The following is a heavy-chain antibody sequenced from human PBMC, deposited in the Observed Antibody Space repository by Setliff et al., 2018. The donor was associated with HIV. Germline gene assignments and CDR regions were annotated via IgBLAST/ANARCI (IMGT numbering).Heavy chain of an antibody. CDR2: INHSGST. V-gene: IGHV4-59*11. J-gene: IGHJ6*03. CDR3: VRGYCSSTTCYDDYYYMDV. D-gene: IGHD2-2*01. CDR1: GGSISSHY. Sequence: KASETLSLTCTVSGGSISSHYWSWIRQPPGKGLEWIGEINHSGSTNYNPSLKSRVTISVDTSKNQFFLKLSSVTAADTAVYYCVRGYCSSTTCYDDYYYMDVWGKGSTVTVSS.